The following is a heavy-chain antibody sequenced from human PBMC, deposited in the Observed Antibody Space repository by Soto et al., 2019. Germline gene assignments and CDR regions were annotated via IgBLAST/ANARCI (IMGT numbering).Heavy chain of an antibody. J-gene: IGHJ4*02. CDR1: GYTFTSYG. CDR2: ISAYNGNT. CDR3: ARDTLDSSGYYYVY. D-gene: IGHD3-22*01. Sequence: ASVKVSCKASGYTFTSYGIRWVRQAPGQGLEWMGWISAYNGNTNYAQKLQGRVTMTTDTSTSTAYMELRSLRSDDTAVYYCARDTLDSSGYYYVYWGQGTLVTVSS. V-gene: IGHV1-18*01.